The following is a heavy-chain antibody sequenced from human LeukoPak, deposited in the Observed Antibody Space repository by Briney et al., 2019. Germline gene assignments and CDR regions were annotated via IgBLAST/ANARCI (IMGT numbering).Heavy chain of an antibody. CDR2: IWYDGSNK. CDR1: GFTFSSYG. CDR3: ARDILPYSSSSAFDI. Sequence: PGGSLRLSCAASGFTFSSYGTHWVRQAPGKGLEWVAVIWYDGSNKYYADSVKGRFTISRDNSKNTLYLQMNSLRAEDTAVYYCARDILPYSSSSAFDIWGQGTMVTVSS. V-gene: IGHV3-33*01. J-gene: IGHJ3*02. D-gene: IGHD6-6*01.